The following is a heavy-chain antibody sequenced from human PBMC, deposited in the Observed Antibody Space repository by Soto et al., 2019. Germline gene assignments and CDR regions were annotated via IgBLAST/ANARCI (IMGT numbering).Heavy chain of an antibody. Sequence: GASVKVSFKASGYTFTGYYMHWVRQAPGQGLEWMGWINPNSGGTNYAQKFQGWVTMTRDTSISTAYMELSRLRSDDTAVYYCAREGRSDQLPLYYFDYWGQGTLVTVSS. J-gene: IGHJ4*02. CDR3: AREGRSDQLPLYYFDY. V-gene: IGHV1-2*04. CDR1: GYTFTGYY. D-gene: IGHD2-2*01. CDR2: INPNSGGT.